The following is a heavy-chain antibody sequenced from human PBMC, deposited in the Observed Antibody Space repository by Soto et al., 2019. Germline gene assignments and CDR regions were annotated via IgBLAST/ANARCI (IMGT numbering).Heavy chain of an antibody. CDR1: GFTFSSYW. CDR3: ARDIEPPGLCFDD. Sequence: GGSLRLSCAASGFTFSSYWMHWVRQAPGKGLMWVSRITPDGSSTSYADSVKGRFTISRDNAKSTLFLQLNSLRAEDTAVYYCARDIEPPGLCFDDWGQGTLVTVSS. V-gene: IGHV3-74*01. CDR2: ITPDGSST. J-gene: IGHJ4*02. D-gene: IGHD6-13*01.